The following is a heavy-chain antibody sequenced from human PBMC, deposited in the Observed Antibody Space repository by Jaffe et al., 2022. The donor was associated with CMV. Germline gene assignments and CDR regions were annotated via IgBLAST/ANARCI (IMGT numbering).Heavy chain of an antibody. CDR1: GFTFSSYG. V-gene: IGHV3-30*03. CDR2: ISYDGTNR. J-gene: IGHJ4*02. D-gene: IGHD2-15*01. Sequence: QVQLVESGGGVVQPGRSLRLSCAASGFTFSSYGMHWVRQAPGKGLEWVAVISYDGTNRYYTDSVKGRFTVSRDNSKNTLYLQMNSLRAEDTSVYYCARTDIGDSCSGGSCYSWADYWGQGTLVTVSS. CDR3: ARTDIGDSCSGGSCYSWADY.